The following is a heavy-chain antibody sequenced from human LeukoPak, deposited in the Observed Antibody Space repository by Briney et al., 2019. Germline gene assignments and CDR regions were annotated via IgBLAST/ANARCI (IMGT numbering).Heavy chain of an antibody. CDR3: ARVSRSGDKEYAFDI. J-gene: IGHJ3*02. V-gene: IGHV1-2*02. Sequence: ASLKVSCKASGYTFIDYYIQWVRQAPGQGLEWMGWIQPNSGGTTYAQKFQGRVTMTRHTPISTAYMELSRLRSDDTAVYYCARVSRSGDKEYAFDIWGQGTMVTVSS. CDR1: GYTFIDYY. CDR2: IQPNSGGT. D-gene: IGHD3-10*01.